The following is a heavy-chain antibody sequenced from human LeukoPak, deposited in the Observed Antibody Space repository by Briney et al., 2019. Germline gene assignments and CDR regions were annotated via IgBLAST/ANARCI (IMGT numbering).Heavy chain of an antibody. CDR1: GLSLDVYD. J-gene: IGHJ4*02. V-gene: IGHV3-9*01. CDR3: AKGIITMVRGVIDY. D-gene: IGHD3-10*01. CDR2: ISWNSGSI. Sequence: GASLRNSGEASGLSLDVYDMHWGRRAPGEGMDRVPGISWNSGSIGYADSVKGRFTISRDNAKNSLYLQMNSLRAEDTAFYYCAKGIITMVRGVIDYWGQGTLVTVSS.